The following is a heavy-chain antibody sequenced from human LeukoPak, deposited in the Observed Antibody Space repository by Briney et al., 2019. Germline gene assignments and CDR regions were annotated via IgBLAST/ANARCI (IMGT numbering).Heavy chain of an antibody. D-gene: IGHD2-2*03. CDR3: AKITIGYCNSTSCYRDY. CDR2: ISGSGGST. V-gene: IGHV3-23*01. Sequence: GGSLRLSCAASGFTFSSDWMSWVRQAPGKGLEWVSAISGSGGSTYYADSVKGRFTISRDNSKNTLYLQMNSLRAEDTAVYYCAKITIGYCNSTSCYRDYWGQGTLVTVSS. J-gene: IGHJ4*02. CDR1: GFTFSSDW.